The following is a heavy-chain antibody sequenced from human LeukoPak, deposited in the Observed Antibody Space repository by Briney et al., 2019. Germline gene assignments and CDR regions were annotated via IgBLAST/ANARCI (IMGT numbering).Heavy chain of an antibody. CDR1: GFTFSSYG. CDR3: AKDRHAPGRYCSSTSCFPFDS. D-gene: IGHD2-2*01. J-gene: IGHJ5*01. Sequence: GGSLRLSCAASGFTFSSYGMSWVRQAPGKGLERVSSLSGSGGSTYYADSVKGRFTISRDNTKNTLYLQMNSLRAEDTAVYYCAKDRHAPGRYCSSTSCFPFDSWGQGTLVTVSS. CDR2: LSGSGGST. V-gene: IGHV3-23*01.